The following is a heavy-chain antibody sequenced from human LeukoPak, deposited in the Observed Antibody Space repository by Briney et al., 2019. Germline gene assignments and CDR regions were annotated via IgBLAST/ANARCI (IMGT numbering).Heavy chain of an antibody. CDR3: ASRGWSRFSDY. J-gene: IGHJ4*02. Sequence: PGGSLRLSCAASGFTFSSYAMSWVRQAPGKGLEWIGEINHSGSTNYNPSLKSRVTISVDTSKNQFSLKLSSVTAADTAVYYCASRGWSRFSDYWGQGTLVTVSS. V-gene: IGHV4-34*01. D-gene: IGHD6-19*01. CDR2: INHSGST. CDR1: GFTFSSYA.